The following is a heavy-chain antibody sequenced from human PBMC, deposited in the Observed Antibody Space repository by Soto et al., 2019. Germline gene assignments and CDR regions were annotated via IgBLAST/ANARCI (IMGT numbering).Heavy chain of an antibody. Sequence: PSETLSLTCAVSGGSISSGGYSWSWIRQPPGKGLEWIGYIYHSGSTYYNPSLKSRVTISVDRSKNQFSLKLSSVTAADTAVYYCARGALGYYYDSSGYYLDYWGQGTLVTVSS. CDR3: ARGALGYYYDSSGYYLDY. V-gene: IGHV4-30-2*01. CDR2: IYHSGST. D-gene: IGHD3-22*01. CDR1: GGSISSGGYS. J-gene: IGHJ4*02.